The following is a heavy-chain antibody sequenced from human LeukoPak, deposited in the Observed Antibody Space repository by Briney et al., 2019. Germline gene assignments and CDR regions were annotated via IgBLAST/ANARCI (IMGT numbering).Heavy chain of an antibody. D-gene: IGHD6-13*01. CDR1: GGSFSGYY. Sequence: SETLSLTCAVYGGSFSGYYWSWIRQPPGKGLEWIGEINHSGSTNYNPSLKSRVTISVDTSKNQFSLKLSSVTAADTAVYYCARQGSSSWYLGYWGQGTLVTVSS. CDR2: INHSGST. CDR3: ARQGSSSWYLGY. V-gene: IGHV4-34*01. J-gene: IGHJ4*02.